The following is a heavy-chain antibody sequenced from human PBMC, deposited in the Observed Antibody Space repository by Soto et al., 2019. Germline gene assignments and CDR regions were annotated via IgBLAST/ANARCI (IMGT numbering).Heavy chain of an antibody. V-gene: IGHV5-51*01. CDR3: ERQGSNGAYYYYGMDV. D-gene: IGHD2-8*01. J-gene: IGHJ6*02. Sequence: PGESLKISCQGSGYRFSSYWIAWVRQMPGKGLEWMGIIYPGDSDTIYSPSFQGQVTFSVDKSTSTAYLQWSSLKASDTAMYYCERQGSNGAYYYYGMDVWGQGTTVTVSS. CDR1: GYRFSSYW. CDR2: IYPGDSDT.